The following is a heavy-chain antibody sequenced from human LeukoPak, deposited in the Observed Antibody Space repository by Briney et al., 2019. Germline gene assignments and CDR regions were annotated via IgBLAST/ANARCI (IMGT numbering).Heavy chain of an antibody. V-gene: IGHV1-69*13. J-gene: IGHJ5*02. CDR1: GYTFTSYY. Sequence: SVKVSCKASGYTFTSYYMHWVRQAPGQGLEWMGGIIPIFGTANYAQKFQGRVTITADESTSTAYMELSSLRSEDTAVYYCARAMYYDFWSGPFDPWGQGTLVTVSS. CDR3: ARAMYYDFWSGPFDP. D-gene: IGHD3-3*01. CDR2: IIPIFGTA.